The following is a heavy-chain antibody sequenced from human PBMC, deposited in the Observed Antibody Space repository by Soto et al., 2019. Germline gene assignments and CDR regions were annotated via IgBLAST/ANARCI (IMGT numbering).Heavy chain of an antibody. CDR1: GGSISSGGYY. D-gene: IGHD4-17*01. CDR3: ARVTDYGGKIYFDY. J-gene: IGHJ4*02. Sequence: SETLSLTCTVSGGSISSGGYYWSWIRQHPGKGLEWIGYIYYSGSTYYNPSLKSRVTISVDTSKNQFSLKLSSVTAADTAVYYCARVTDYGGKIYFDYWGQGTLVTVSS. V-gene: IGHV4-31*03. CDR2: IYYSGST.